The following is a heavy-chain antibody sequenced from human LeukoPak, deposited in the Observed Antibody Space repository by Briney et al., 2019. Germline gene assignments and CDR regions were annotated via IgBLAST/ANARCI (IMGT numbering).Heavy chain of an antibody. D-gene: IGHD6-13*01. J-gene: IGHJ1*01. CDR3: ARDSSSWDRAYFQH. Sequence: PSETLSLTCAVHGGSFSGYYWSWIRQPPGKGLEWIGEINHSGSTNYNPSLKSRVTISVDTSKNQFSLKLSSVTAADTAVYYCARDSSSWDRAYFQHWGQGTLVTVSS. CDR1: GGSFSGYY. V-gene: IGHV4-34*01. CDR2: INHSGST.